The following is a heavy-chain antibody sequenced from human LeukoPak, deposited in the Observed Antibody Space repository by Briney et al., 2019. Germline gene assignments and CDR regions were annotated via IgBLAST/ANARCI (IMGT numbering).Heavy chain of an antibody. Sequence: GGSLRLSCAASGFTLSNYWIHWVRQAPGKGLVWVAYINSDGSRTSYADSVKGRFTISRDNAKNTVHLLMNSLRVEDTAFYYCARPGPYSSGWYQDFDYWGQGTLVTVSS. D-gene: IGHD6-19*01. J-gene: IGHJ4*02. CDR1: GFTLSNYW. CDR2: INSDGSRT. V-gene: IGHV3-74*01. CDR3: ARPGPYSSGWYQDFDY.